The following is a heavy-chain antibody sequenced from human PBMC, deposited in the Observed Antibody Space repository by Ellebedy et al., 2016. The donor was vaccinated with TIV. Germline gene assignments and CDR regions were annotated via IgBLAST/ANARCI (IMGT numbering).Heavy chain of an antibody. Sequence: MPSETLSLTCAVSGGSISSGDYSWNWIRQAPGKGLEWIGHIYLGGHTAYNPSLKSRLIVSLDTSENQFSLTLTSMTAADTAVYYCARDGYSSGSHDGFDIWGQGTMVTVSS. J-gene: IGHJ3*02. D-gene: IGHD2-15*01. CDR3: ARDGYSSGSHDGFDI. CDR1: GGSISSGDYS. CDR2: IYLGGHT. V-gene: IGHV4-30-2*01.